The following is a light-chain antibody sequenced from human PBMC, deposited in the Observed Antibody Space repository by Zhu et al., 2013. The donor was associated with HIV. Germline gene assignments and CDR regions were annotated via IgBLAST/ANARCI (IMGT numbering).Light chain of an antibody. V-gene: IGKV3-11*01. CDR1: QSVYSSY. Sequence: EIVLTQSPGTLSLSPGERATLSCRASQSVYSSYLAWYQQKPGQAHRLLIYDASNRATGIPARFSGGGSGTDFTLTISSLEPEDFAVYYCQERTSWPQFTFGPGTKVDIK. CDR3: QERTSWPQFT. CDR2: DAS. J-gene: IGKJ3*01.